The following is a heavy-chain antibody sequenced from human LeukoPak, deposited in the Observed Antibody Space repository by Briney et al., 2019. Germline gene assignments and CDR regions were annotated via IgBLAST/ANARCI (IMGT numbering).Heavy chain of an antibody. CDR3: ARGSYYFESGS. J-gene: IGHJ4*02. Sequence: PGGSLRLSRAASGFTFSSHWMHWVRQGPGKGLVWVSRINSDGSSTSYADSVKGRFTISRDNAKNTLYLQVNSLRAEDTAVYYCARGSYYFESGSWGQGTLVTVSS. D-gene: IGHD3-10*01. V-gene: IGHV3-74*01. CDR2: INSDGSST. CDR1: GFTFSSHW.